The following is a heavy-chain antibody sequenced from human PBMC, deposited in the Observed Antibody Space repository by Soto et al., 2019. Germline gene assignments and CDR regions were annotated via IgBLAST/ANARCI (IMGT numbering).Heavy chain of an antibody. CDR1: GFNFNYFA. CDR3: AKDYGSSRYFFDY. V-gene: IGHV3-23*01. J-gene: IGHJ4*02. Sequence: PGGSLRLSCAASGFNFNYFAMSWVRQAPGKGLEWVSTVSGTGANTYYADSVKGRFTISRDNSKNTLYMQINSLRAEDTAVYYCAKDYGSSRYFFDYWGQGTLVTVSS. CDR2: VSGTGANT. D-gene: IGHD6-19*01.